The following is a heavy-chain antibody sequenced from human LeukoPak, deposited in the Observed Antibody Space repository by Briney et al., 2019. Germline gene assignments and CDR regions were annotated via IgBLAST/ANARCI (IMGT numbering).Heavy chain of an antibody. Sequence: ASVRVSCKVSGTYSLNELSMHWVRQAPGEGLEWMGGSDPEDGETIYAQSFKGRVTVTEDTSTDTVYMDLSSLRSEDTAVYYCATLLGETYFFDFWGQGTLVTVSS. V-gene: IGHV1-24*01. CDR2: SDPEDGET. D-gene: IGHD1-26*01. CDR3: ATLLGETYFFDF. CDR1: GTYSLNELS. J-gene: IGHJ4*02.